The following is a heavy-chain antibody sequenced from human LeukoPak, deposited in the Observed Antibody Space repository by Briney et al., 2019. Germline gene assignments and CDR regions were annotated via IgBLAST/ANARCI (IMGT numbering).Heavy chain of an antibody. V-gene: IGHV3-21*01. CDR1: GFIFSSYT. CDR3: ARAGNGFYFDY. Sequence: PGGSLRLSCAVSGFIFSSYTMNWVRQAPGKGLEWVSSISSSSTYTYHADSLKGRFTISRDNAENSLYLQMNGLRAEDTAVYYCARAGNGFYFDYWGQGTLVTVSS. CDR2: ISSSSTYT. J-gene: IGHJ4*02. D-gene: IGHD4-23*01.